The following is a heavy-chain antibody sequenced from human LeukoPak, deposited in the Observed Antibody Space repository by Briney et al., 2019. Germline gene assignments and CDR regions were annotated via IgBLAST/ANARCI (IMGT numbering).Heavy chain of an antibody. CDR3: AACHDYGDYGSFDY. Sequence: PGGSLRLSCAASGFTFDDYAMHWVRQAPGKGLEWVSGISWNSGSIGYADSVKGRFTISRDNAKNSLYLQMNSLRAEDTALYYCAACHDYGDYGSFDYWGQGTLATVSS. CDR2: ISWNSGSI. J-gene: IGHJ4*02. D-gene: IGHD4-17*01. V-gene: IGHV3-9*01. CDR1: GFTFDDYA.